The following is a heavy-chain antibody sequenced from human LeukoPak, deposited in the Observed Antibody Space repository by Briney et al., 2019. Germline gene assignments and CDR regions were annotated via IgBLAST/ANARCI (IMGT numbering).Heavy chain of an antibody. CDR1: GYTFTSYG. V-gene: IGHV1-18*01. J-gene: IGHJ6*02. Sequence: ASVTVSCKASGYTFTSYGISWVRQAPGQGLEGMGWISAYNGNTNYAQKLQGRVTMTTDTSTSTAYMELRSLRSDDTAVYYCARDEGREWELSYYYYGMDVWGQGTTVTVSS. CDR3: ARDEGREWELSYYYYGMDV. D-gene: IGHD1-26*01. CDR2: ISAYNGNT.